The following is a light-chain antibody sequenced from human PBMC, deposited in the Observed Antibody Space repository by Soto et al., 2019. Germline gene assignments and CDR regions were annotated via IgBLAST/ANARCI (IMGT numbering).Light chain of an antibody. CDR3: QHYNSYSEA. CDR1: QTLRSR. J-gene: IGKJ1*01. CDR2: KAS. V-gene: IGKV1-5*03. Sequence: DIQMTQSPSTLSGSVGDRVTITCRASQTLRSRLAWDQQKPGKAPKLLIYKASTLKSGVPSRFSGSGSGTEFTLTISSLQPDDFATYYCQHYNSYSEAFGQGTKV.